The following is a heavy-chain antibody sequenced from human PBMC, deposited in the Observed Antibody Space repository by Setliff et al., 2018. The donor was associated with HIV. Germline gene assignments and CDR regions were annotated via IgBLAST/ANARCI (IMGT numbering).Heavy chain of an antibody. D-gene: IGHD6-19*01. Sequence: PGGSLRLSCGASGFTFTNYWMHWIRQVPGKGLVWVSRINYDRITTNYADFVQGRFTISRDNAKNTVYLQMNSRRVDDTAIYYCAREGATTAGFDIWGRGTMVTVSS. CDR3: AREGATTAGFDI. CDR2: INYDRITT. CDR1: GFTFTNYW. J-gene: IGHJ3*02. V-gene: IGHV3-74*01.